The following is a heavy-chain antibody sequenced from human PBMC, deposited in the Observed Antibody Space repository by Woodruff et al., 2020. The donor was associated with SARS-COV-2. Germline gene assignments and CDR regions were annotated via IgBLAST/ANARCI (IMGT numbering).Heavy chain of an antibody. V-gene: IGHV4-34*01. J-gene: IGHJ5*02. D-gene: IGHD6-13*01. Sequence: NYNPSLKSRVTISVDTSKNQFSLKLSSVTAADTAVNYCARGGYSSSWYGLHNWFDPWGQGTLVTVSS. CDR3: ARGGYSSSWYGLHNWFDP.